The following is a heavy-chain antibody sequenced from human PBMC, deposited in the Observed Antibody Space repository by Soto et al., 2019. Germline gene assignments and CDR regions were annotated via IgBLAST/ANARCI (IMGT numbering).Heavy chain of an antibody. CDR1: GFGASVNF. J-gene: IGHJ6*02. CDR3: VRENYYYGMDV. CDR2: INNAGTT. V-gene: IGHV3-66*01. Sequence: GGSLRLSCAASGFGASVNFMTWVRQAPGKGLEWVSAINNAGTTFYADSVKGRFTISRDDSKNTLFLQMNSLRVEDTAMYYCVRENYYYGMDVWGQGTVVTVSS.